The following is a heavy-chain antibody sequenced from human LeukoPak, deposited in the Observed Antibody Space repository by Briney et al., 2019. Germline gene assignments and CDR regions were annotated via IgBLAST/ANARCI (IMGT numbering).Heavy chain of an antibody. CDR1: GGSMSSYY. D-gene: IGHD5-12*01. Sequence: SETLSLTCTVSGGSMSSYYWSWIRQPPGKGLEWIGYIHYGGTTYYNPSLKSRVSISVDRSKNEFSLKLTSVTASDTALYYCARNLSSEWQRTSWFFDLWGRAPWSLSP. V-gene: IGHV4-59*01. CDR2: IHYGGTT. CDR3: ARNLSSEWQRTSWFFDL. J-gene: IGHJ2*01.